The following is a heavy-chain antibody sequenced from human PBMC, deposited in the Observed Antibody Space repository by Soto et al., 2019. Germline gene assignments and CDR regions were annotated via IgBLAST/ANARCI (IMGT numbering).Heavy chain of an antibody. V-gene: IGHV4-31*03. CDR1: GGSISSGGYY. D-gene: IGHD2-2*01. J-gene: IGHJ6*03. CDR2: IYYSGST. Sequence: SETLSLTCTVSGGSISSGGYYWSWIRQHPGKGLEWIGYIYYSGSTYYNPSLKSRVTISVDTSKNQFSLKLSSVTAADTAVYYCARAGCSSTSCYENYYYYYMDVWGKGTTVTVSS. CDR3: ARAGCSSTSCYENYYYYYMDV.